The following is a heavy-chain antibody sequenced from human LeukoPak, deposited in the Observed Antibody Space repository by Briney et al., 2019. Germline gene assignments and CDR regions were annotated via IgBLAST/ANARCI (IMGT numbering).Heavy chain of an antibody. CDR3: ARTYSSGWSDDAFDI. D-gene: IGHD6-19*01. CDR1: GFTFDDYG. Sequence: GGSLRLSCAASGFTFDDYGMSWVRQAPGKGLEWVSGINWNGGSTGYADSVKGRFTISRDNAKNSLYLQMNSLRAEDTALYHCARTYSSGWSDDAFDIWGQGTMVTVSS. V-gene: IGHV3-20*01. CDR2: INWNGGST. J-gene: IGHJ3*02.